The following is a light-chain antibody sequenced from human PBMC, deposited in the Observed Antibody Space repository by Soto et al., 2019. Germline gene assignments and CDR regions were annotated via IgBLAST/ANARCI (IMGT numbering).Light chain of an antibody. CDR2: GAS. Sequence: DIQMTQSPSSLSAFIGDTVTITCRASQNIRIYLNWFQQKPGKAPKLLIYGASNLESGVPSRFSGSGSGTDFTLTINSLQPEDFAGYYCQETYHPPLTFGQGTKVDIK. CDR3: QETYHPPLT. J-gene: IGKJ1*01. V-gene: IGKV1-39*01. CDR1: QNIRIY.